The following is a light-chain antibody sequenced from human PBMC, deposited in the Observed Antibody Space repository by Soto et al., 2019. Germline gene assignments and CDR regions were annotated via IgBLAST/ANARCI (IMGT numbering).Light chain of an antibody. V-gene: IGKV1-39*01. CDR3: QQSYSTPRFT. CDR1: QSISSY. J-gene: IGKJ3*01. CDR2: AAS. Sequence: DIQMTQSPSSLSASVGDRVTITCQASQSISSYLNWYQQKPGKAPKLLIYAASSLQSGVPSRFSGSGSGTDFTLTISSLQPEDFATYYCQQSYSTPRFTFGPGTKVDI.